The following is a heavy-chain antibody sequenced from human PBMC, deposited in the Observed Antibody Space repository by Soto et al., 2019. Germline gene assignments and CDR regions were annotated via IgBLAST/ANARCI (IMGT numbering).Heavy chain of an antibody. CDR2: INHSGST. J-gene: IGHJ5*02. D-gene: IGHD3-3*01. Sequence: SETLSLTCAVYGGSFSGYYWSWIRQPPGKGLEWIGEINHSGSTNYNPSLKSRVTISVDTSKNQFSLKLSSVTAADTAVYYCARRDDFWSGTYNWFDPWGQGTLVTVSS. CDR3: ARRDDFWSGTYNWFDP. V-gene: IGHV4-34*01. CDR1: GGSFSGYY.